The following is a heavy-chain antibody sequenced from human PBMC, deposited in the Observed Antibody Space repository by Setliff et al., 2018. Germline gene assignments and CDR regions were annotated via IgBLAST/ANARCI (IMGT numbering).Heavy chain of an antibody. D-gene: IGHD3-10*01. J-gene: IGHJ5*02. CDR3: AREKGYYNSGSYKYWFDP. V-gene: IGHV1-69*05. CDR1: GGTFSSNG. CDR2: INPIFGTT. Sequence: ASVKVSCKASGGTFSSNGISWVRQAPGQGLEWMGGINPIFGTTTYAQKFQGRVTITTDESTSTAYVDLSSLTSDDTAIYYCAREKGYYNSGSYKYWFDPWGQGTLVTVSS.